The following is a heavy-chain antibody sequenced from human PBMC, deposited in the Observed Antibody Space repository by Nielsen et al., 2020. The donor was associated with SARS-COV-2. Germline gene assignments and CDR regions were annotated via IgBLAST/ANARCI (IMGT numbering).Heavy chain of an antibody. CDR1: GFTFSSYE. CDR2: ISSSGSTI. CDR3: ARGAAMVRY. J-gene: IGHJ4*02. V-gene: IGHV3-48*03. D-gene: IGHD5-18*01. Sequence: GGSLRLSCAASGFTFSSYEMNWVRQAPGKGLEWVSYISSSGSTIYYADSVKGRFTISRDNAKNSPYLQMNSLRAEDTAVYYCARGAAMVRYWGQGTLVTVSS.